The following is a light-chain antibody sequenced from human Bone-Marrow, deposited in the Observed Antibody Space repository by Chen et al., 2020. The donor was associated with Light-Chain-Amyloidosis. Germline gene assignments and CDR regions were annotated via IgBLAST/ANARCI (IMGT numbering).Light chain of an antibody. V-gene: IGKV3-20*01. CDR3: QQYGTSPLT. Sequence: EIVLTQSPGTLPLSPGEGPNLSCRASQTIRSNYLTWYQQKFGQAPRLLIYGSSSRATGIPDRFTGSGSGTDFTLTINRLETEDFAMYYCQQYGTSPLTFGGGTKVEIK. CDR2: GSS. J-gene: IGKJ4*01. CDR1: QTIRSNY.